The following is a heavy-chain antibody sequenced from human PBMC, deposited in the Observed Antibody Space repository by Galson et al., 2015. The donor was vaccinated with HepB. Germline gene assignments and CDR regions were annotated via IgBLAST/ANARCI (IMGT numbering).Heavy chain of an antibody. CDR2: IWYDGSNK. V-gene: IGHV3-33*01. CDR3: ASEGGYCSSTSCPHMDV. CDR1: GFTFSSYG. Sequence: SLRLSCAASGFTFSSYGMHWVRQAPGKGLEWVAVIWYDGSNKYYADSVKGRFTISRDNSKNTLYLQMNSLRAEDTAVYYCASEGGYCSSTSCPHMDVWGKGTTVTVSS. D-gene: IGHD2-2*01. J-gene: IGHJ6*03.